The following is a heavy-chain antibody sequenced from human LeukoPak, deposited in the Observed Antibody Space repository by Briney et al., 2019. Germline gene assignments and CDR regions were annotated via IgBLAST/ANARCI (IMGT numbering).Heavy chain of an antibody. J-gene: IGHJ4*02. CDR2: FDPEDGET. CDR1: GYTLTELS. CDR3: ARSTHSSGWDY. V-gene: IGHV1-24*01. D-gene: IGHD6-19*01. Sequence: ASVKVSCKVSGYTLTELSMHWVRQAPGKGLEWMGGFDPEDGETIYAQKFQGRVTITRNTSISTAYMELSSLRSEDTAVYYCARSTHSSGWDYWGQGTLVTVSS.